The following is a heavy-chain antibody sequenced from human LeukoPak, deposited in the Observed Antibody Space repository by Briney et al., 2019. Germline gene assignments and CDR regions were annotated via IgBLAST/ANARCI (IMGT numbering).Heavy chain of an antibody. J-gene: IGHJ4*02. Sequence: QPGGSLRLSCAASGFTFSNYWMHWVRQAPGKGLVWVSRINNDGSSTIYADSVKGRFTISRDNAKNSLYLQMNSLRDEDTAVYYCARDRVERGYKCFDYWGQGTLVTVSS. D-gene: IGHD5-18*01. V-gene: IGHV3-74*01. CDR1: GFTFSNYW. CDR3: ARDRVERGYKCFDY. CDR2: INNDGSST.